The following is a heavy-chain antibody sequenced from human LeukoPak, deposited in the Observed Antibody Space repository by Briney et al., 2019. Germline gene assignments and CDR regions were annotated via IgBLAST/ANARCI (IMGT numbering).Heavy chain of an antibody. V-gene: IGHV3-23*01. Sequence: GGSLRLSCAASGFTFNNYGMNWVRQAPGRGLEWVSSISGGGETTYYADSAKGRFTISRDNSQNTLYLQMNSLRAEDTAVYYCARDYADYVGYFFFDYWGQGTLVTVSS. CDR1: GFTFNNYG. D-gene: IGHD4-17*01. CDR2: ISGGGETT. CDR3: ARDYADYVGYFFFDY. J-gene: IGHJ4*02.